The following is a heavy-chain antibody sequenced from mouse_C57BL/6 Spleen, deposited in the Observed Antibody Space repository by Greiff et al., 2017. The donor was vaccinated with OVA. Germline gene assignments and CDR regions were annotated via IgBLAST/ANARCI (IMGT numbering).Heavy chain of an antibody. V-gene: IGHV5-17*01. D-gene: IGHD1-1*01. CDR3: ARAYYYGSYYFDY. J-gene: IGHJ2*01. CDR1: GFTFSDYG. Sequence: DVMLVESGGGLVKPGGSLKLSCAASGFTFSDYGMHWVRQAPEKGLEWVAYISSGSSTIYYADTVKGRFTISRDNAKNTLFLQMTSLRSEDTAMDYCARAYYYGSYYFDYWGQGTTLTVSS. CDR2: ISSGSSTI.